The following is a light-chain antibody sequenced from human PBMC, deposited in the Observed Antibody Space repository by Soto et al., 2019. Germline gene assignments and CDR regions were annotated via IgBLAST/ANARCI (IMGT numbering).Light chain of an antibody. Sequence: QSALTQPASVSGSPGQSITISCTGTSSDVGGYNYVSWYQQHPGKAPKLMIYEVSNRPSGVSNRFSGSKSGNTASLTISGLQAEDEADFYCCSYTSSSTLAYVFGTGTKVTVL. CDR3: CSYTSSSTLAYV. J-gene: IGLJ1*01. CDR2: EVS. CDR1: SSDVGGYNY. V-gene: IGLV2-14*01.